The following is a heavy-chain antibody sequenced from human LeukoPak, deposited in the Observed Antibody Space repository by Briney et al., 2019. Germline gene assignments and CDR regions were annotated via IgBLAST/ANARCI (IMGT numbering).Heavy chain of an antibody. D-gene: IGHD5-18*01. V-gene: IGHV1-69*04. CDR2: IIPVLNIT. CDR1: GGTFSSSA. CDR3: ARDQGLTAPPPYGLDV. J-gene: IGHJ6*02. Sequence: VASVKVSFKTSGGTFSSSAITWVRQAPGQGLEWMGRIIPVLNITTYAQKFQGSVTITADTSTSTVYMELSSLRSEETAIYYCARDQGLTAPPPYGLDVWGQGTTVIVSS.